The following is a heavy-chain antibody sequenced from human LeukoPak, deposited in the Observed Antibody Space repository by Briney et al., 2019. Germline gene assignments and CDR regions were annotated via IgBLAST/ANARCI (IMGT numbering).Heavy chain of an antibody. Sequence: GGSLRLSCAASGFSFSGYAMSWVRQAPGKGLEWVSAISGSGGSTYYADSVKGRFTISRDNSKDPLYLQMSSLRAEDTAVYYCAKRGIFGGREYYFDYWGQGTLVTVSS. D-gene: IGHD3-3*01. CDR1: GFSFSGYA. J-gene: IGHJ4*02. V-gene: IGHV3-23*01. CDR2: ISGSGGST. CDR3: AKRGIFGGREYYFDY.